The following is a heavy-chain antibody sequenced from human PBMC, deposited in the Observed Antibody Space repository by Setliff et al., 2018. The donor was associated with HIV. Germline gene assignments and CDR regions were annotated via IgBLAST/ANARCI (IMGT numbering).Heavy chain of an antibody. V-gene: IGHV3-53*04. D-gene: IGHD6-13*01. J-gene: IGHJ6*03. CDR2: IYSGGTT. Sequence: GGSLRLSCAASGFTVSRYYMSWVRQAPGRGLEWVSIIYSGGTTYYADSVKGRFIISRHNSNNTLYLQMNSLRAEDSAMYYCARDRGRGMAPSGILDYYYMDVWGKGTTVTVSS. CDR3: ARDRGRGMAPSGILDYYYMDV. CDR1: GFTVSRYY.